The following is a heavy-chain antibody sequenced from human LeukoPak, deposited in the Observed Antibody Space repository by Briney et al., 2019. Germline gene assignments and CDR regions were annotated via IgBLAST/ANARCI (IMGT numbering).Heavy chain of an antibody. CDR1: GFTFSSYE. J-gene: IGHJ4*02. CDR2: ISSSGSTI. D-gene: IGHD1-7*01. V-gene: IGHV3-48*03. Sequence: GGSLRLSCAASGFTFSSYEMNWVRQAPGKGLEWVSYISSSGSTIYYADSVKGRFTISRDNAKNSLYLQMNSLRAEDTVVYYCAKEGKTRNWNYFQAKPVYWGQGTLVTVSS. CDR3: AKEGKTRNWNYFQAKPVY.